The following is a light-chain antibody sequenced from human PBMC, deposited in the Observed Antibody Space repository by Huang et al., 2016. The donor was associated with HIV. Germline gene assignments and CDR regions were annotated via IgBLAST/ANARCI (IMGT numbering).Light chain of an antibody. CDR2: DAS. V-gene: IGKV1-33*01. Sequence: DIQMTQSPSSLSASVGDRVTITCQASQDIAKFLNWYQQKPGQATKLLIYDASTLQTGVPSRFSGSGSGTDFTFTISSLQPEDIATYYCQQYDSLPPWTFGQGTKVEIQ. CDR1: QDIAKF. CDR3: QQYDSLPPWT. J-gene: IGKJ1*01.